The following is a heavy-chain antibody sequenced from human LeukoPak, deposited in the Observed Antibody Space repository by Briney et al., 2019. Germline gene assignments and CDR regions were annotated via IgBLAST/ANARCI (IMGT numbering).Heavy chain of an antibody. D-gene: IGHD3-10*02. V-gene: IGHV3-74*01. J-gene: IGHJ3*01. Sequence: GGSLRLSCAASGFTFRMYWMHWVRQAPGTGLVRVSRISDDGGFTNYADSVKGRFTISRDNAKNTLYLQMNSLRDEDTAVYYCTRQDVPQARFGFDVWGQGTTVTVSS. CDR2: ISDDGGFT. CDR3: TRQDVPQARFGFDV. CDR1: GFTFRMYW.